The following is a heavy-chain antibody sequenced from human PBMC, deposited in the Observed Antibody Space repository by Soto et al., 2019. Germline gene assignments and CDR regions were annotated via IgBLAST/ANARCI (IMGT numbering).Heavy chain of an antibody. Sequence: SETLSLTCVVSGYSIISGYYLGWIRQPPGKGLEWIGSIYHSGSTYYNSSLKSRVTISVDTSKNQFSLKLSSVTAADTAVYYCAREDWFDPWGQGTLVTVSS. CDR2: IYHSGST. CDR1: GYSIISGYY. V-gene: IGHV4-38-2*02. J-gene: IGHJ5*02. CDR3: AREDWFDP.